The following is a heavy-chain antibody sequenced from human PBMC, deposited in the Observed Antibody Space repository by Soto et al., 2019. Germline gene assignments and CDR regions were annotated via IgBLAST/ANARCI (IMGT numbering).Heavy chain of an antibody. CDR3: VKRGRNWGAFDF. Sequence: VQLLESGGDLVQPGGSLRLSCVASGFISNNYAMSWVRQAPGKGLEWVSTIGGTDGDSDGVPWYEDSVKGRFTISRDSSANTLFLHMDNLRAEDSALYYCVKRGRNWGAFDFWGHGTTVVVSS. J-gene: IGHJ3*01. CDR2: IGGTDGDSDGVP. CDR1: GFISNNYA. V-gene: IGHV3-23*01. D-gene: IGHD7-27*01.